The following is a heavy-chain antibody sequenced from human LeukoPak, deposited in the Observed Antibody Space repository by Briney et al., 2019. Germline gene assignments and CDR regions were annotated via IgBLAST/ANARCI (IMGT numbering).Heavy chain of an antibody. CDR2: FDPEDGET. CDR3: ATDYCSSTSCQSADAFDI. Sequence: ASVKVSCKVSGYTLTELSMHWVRQAPGKGLEWMGGFDPEDGETIYAQKFQGRVTMTEDTSTDTAYMELSSLRSEDTAVYYCATDYCSSTSCQSADAFDIWGQGTMVTVSS. V-gene: IGHV1-24*01. D-gene: IGHD2-2*01. CDR1: GYTLTELS. J-gene: IGHJ3*02.